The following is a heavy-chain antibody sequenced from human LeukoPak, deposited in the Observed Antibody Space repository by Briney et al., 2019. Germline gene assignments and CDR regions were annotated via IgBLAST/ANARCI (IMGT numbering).Heavy chain of an antibody. CDR1: GFIFSSYS. V-gene: IGHV3-48*01. J-gene: IGHJ4*02. Sequence: GGSLRLSCAASGFIFSSYSIYWVRQAPGKGLEWVSYISSSSSTIYYADSVKGRFTISRDNAKNSLYLQMNSLRAEDTAVYYCARRAGAYSHPYDYWGQGTLVTVSS. CDR3: ARRAGAYSHPYDY. D-gene: IGHD4/OR15-4a*01. CDR2: ISSSSSTI.